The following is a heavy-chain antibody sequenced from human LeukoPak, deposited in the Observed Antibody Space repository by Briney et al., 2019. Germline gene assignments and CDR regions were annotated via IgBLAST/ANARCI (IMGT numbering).Heavy chain of an antibody. D-gene: IGHD6-6*01. CDR3: AKDWGPYSSSDVPYDY. CDR1: GFTFSTYA. Sequence: PGRSLRLSCAASGFTFSTYAMNWVRQAPGKGLEWVAFIRYDGSNKYYADSVKGRFTISRDNSKNTLYLQMNSLRAEDTAVYYCAKDWGPYSSSDVPYDYWGQGTLVTVSS. CDR2: IRYDGSNK. J-gene: IGHJ4*02. V-gene: IGHV3-30*02.